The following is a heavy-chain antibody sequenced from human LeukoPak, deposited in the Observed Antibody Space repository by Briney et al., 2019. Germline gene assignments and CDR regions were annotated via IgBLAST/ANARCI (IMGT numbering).Heavy chain of an antibody. CDR1: GFTFSSYA. D-gene: IGHD2-15*01. CDR3: AGAPSKGGLDAFDI. Sequence: GGSLRLSCAASGFTFSSYAMHWVRQAPGKGLEWVAVISYDGSNKYYADSVKGRFTISRDNSKNTLYLQMNSLRAEDTAVYYCAGAPSKGGLDAFDIWGQGTMVTVSS. V-gene: IGHV3-30-3*01. J-gene: IGHJ3*02. CDR2: ISYDGSNK.